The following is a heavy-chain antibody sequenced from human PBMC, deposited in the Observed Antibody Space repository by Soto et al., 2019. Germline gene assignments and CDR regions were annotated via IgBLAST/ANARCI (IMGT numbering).Heavy chain of an antibody. J-gene: IGHJ4*02. CDR3: TRANWYSEY. Sequence: QVQLQESCPGLVKPSETLSLTCSVSGGSISNHYWSWIRQPPGKGLEWIGYIYYNCNTNYNPSLKSRVNMSVETSRNQISLKLTTVTAADTAVYYCTRANWYSEYWGQGTLVTVSS. D-gene: IGHD7-27*01. V-gene: IGHV4-59*11. CDR2: IYYNCNT. CDR1: GGSISNHY.